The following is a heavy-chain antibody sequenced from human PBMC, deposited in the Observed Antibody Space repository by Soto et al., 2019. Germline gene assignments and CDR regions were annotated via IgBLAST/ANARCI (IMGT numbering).Heavy chain of an antibody. V-gene: IGHV3-23*01. CDR1: GFTFSSYA. CDR2: ISGSGGST. D-gene: IGHD2-21*02. J-gene: IGHJ3*02. CDR3: AKGITYCGGDCYYPHGI. Sequence: EVQLLESGGGLVQPGGSLRLSCAASGFTFSSYAMSWVRQAPGKGLEWVSAISGSGGSTYYADSVKGRFTISRDNSKNTLYLQMNSLRAEDTAVYYCAKGITYCGGDCYYPHGIWGQGTMVTVSS.